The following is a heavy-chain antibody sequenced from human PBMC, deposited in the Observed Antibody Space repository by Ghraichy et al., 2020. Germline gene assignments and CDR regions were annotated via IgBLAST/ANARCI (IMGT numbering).Heavy chain of an antibody. Sequence: GESLNISCAASGFTFSDYYMSWIRQAPGKGLEWVSYISSSSSYTNYADSVKGRFTISRDNAKNSLYLQMNSLRAEDTAVYYCARVSPGAQWLLPLTGPLDYWGQGTLVTVSS. CDR2: ISSSSSYT. J-gene: IGHJ4*02. CDR3: ARVSPGAQWLLPLTGPLDY. CDR1: GFTFSDYY. D-gene: IGHD3-22*01. V-gene: IGHV3-11*06.